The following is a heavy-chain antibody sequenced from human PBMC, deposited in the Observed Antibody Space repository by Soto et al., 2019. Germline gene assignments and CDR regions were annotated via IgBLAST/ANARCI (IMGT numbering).Heavy chain of an antibody. CDR2: IYPGDSDT. J-gene: IGHJ6*02. CDR3: ARLGGHCSSTSCYRNSYYYGMDV. Sequence: PGESLKISCKGSGYSFTSYWIGWVRQMPGKGLEWMGIIYPGDSDTRYSPSFQGQVTISADKSISTAYLQWSSLKASDTAMYYCARLGGHCSSTSCYRNSYYYGMDVWGQGTTVTVSS. V-gene: IGHV5-51*01. D-gene: IGHD2-2*02. CDR1: GYSFTSYW.